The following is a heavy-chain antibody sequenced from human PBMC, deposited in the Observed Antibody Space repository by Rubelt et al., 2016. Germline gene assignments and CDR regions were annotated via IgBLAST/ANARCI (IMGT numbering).Heavy chain of an antibody. CDR2: IYYSGST. D-gene: IGHD5-18*01. V-gene: IGHV4-39*01. J-gene: IGHJ4*02. Sequence: QLQLQESGPGLVKPSETLSLTCTVSGGSISSSSYYWGWIRQPPGKGLEWIGSIYYSGSTYYNPSLKSRVTISVDTSKNQFSLKLSSVTAADTAVYYCARLEEDTAMVTGFDYWGQVTLVTVSS. CDR3: ARLEEDTAMVTGFDY. CDR1: GGSISSSSYY.